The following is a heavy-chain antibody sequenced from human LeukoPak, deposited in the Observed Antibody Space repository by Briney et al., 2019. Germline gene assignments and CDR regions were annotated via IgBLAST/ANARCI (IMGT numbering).Heavy chain of an antibody. CDR3: AKDSGDIVVVVAATKANHFDY. J-gene: IGHJ4*02. CDR2: ISGSGDST. V-gene: IGHV3-23*01. D-gene: IGHD2-15*01. CDR1: GFTFSSYA. Sequence: GGSLRLSCAASGFTFSSYAMSWVRQAPGKGLEWVSAISGSGDSTYYADSVKGRFTISRDNSKNTLYLQMNSLRAEDTAVYYCAKDSGDIVVVVAATKANHFDYWGQGTLVTVSS.